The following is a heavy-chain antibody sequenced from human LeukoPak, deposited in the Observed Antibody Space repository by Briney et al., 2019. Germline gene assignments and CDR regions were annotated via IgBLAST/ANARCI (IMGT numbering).Heavy chain of an antibody. D-gene: IGHD4-17*01. CDR3: AKDRDYGDYEHLSFDY. J-gene: IGHJ4*02. CDR1: GFTFDDYA. Sequence: LAGGSLRLSCAASGFTFDDYAMHWVRQAPGKGLEWVSGISWNSGSIGYADSVKGRFTISRDNAKNSLYLQMNSLRAEDTALYYCAKDRDYGDYEHLSFDYWGQGTLVTVSS. CDR2: ISWNSGSI. V-gene: IGHV3-9*01.